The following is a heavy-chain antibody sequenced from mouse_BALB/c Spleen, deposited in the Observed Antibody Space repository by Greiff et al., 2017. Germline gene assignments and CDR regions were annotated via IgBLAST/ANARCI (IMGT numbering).Heavy chain of an antibody. J-gene: IGHJ4*01. D-gene: IGHD2-4*01. CDR3: AREGDYDYDVYAMDY. V-gene: IGHV2-6-7*01. CDR2: IWGDGST. Sequence: QVQLKESGPGLVAPSQSLSITCTVSGFSLTGYGVNWVRQPPGKGLEWLGMIWGDGSTDYNSALKYRLSTSKDNSKSHVFLKMNSLRTADTARYYCAREGDYDYDVYAMDYWGQGTSVTVSS. CDR1: GFSLTGYG.